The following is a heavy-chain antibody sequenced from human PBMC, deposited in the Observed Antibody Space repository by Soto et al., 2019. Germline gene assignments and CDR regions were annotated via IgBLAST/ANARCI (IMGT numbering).Heavy chain of an antibody. D-gene: IGHD6-13*01. CDR2: IRSKAYGGTT. V-gene: IGHV3-49*03. CDR1: GFTFGDYA. J-gene: IGHJ4*02. Sequence: GGSLRLSCTASGFTFGDYAMSWFRQAPGKGLEWVGFIRSKAYGGTTEYAASVKGRFTISRDDSKSIAYLQMNSLKTEDTAVYYCTREQLPRIAAAGTRGYFDYWGQGTLVTVSS. CDR3: TREQLPRIAAAGTRGYFDY.